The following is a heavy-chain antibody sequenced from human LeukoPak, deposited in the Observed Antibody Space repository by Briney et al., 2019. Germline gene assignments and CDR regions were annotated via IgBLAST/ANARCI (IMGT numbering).Heavy chain of an antibody. Sequence: ASVKVSCKASGYTFTGYYMHWVRQAPGQGLEWMGWINPNSGGTNYAQKFQGRVTMTRDTSISTVYMELSRLRSDDTAVYYCVRWVVTAQFNAFDIWGQGTMVTVSS. V-gene: IGHV1-2*02. CDR3: VRWVVTAQFNAFDI. D-gene: IGHD2-21*02. CDR1: GYTFTGYY. J-gene: IGHJ3*02. CDR2: INPNSGGT.